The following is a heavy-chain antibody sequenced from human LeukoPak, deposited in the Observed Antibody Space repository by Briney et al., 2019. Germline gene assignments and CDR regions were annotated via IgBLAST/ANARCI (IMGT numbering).Heavy chain of an antibody. CDR3: AKVPPRWVQLWPTDY. J-gene: IGHJ4*02. CDR2: NSGSGDST. Sequence: GGSLRLSCAASGFTFSNYAMSWVRQAPGKGLEWVSANSGSGDSTYYADSVKGRFTISRENSKNTLYLQMNSLRAEDTAVYYCAKVPPRWVQLWPTDYWGQGTLVTVSS. V-gene: IGHV3-23*01. CDR1: GFTFSNYA. D-gene: IGHD5-18*01.